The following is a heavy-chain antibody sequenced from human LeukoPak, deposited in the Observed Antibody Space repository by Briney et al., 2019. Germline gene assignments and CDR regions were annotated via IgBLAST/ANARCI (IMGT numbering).Heavy chain of an antibody. V-gene: IGHV4-4*07. J-gene: IGHJ6*03. D-gene: IGHD1-26*01. Sequence: SETLSLTCTVSGDSISTYYWSWIRQPAGKGLEWIGRVSTSGSTYQNPSLKSRVAMSVDTSKNQFSLKLSFVIAADTAVYYCAKMGSGSYLTYYYYMDVWGKGTAVTVSS. CDR1: GDSISTYY. CDR2: VSTSGST. CDR3: AKMGSGSYLTYYYYMDV.